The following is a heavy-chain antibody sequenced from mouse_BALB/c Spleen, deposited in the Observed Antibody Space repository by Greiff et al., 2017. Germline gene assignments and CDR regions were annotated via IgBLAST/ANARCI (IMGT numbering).Heavy chain of an antibody. V-gene: IGHV1-15*01. Sequence: QVHVKQSGAELVRPGASVKLSCKALGYTFTDYEMHWVKQTPVHGLEWIGAIHPGSGGTAYNQKFKGKATLTADKSSSTAYMELSSLTSEDSAVYYCTRDYGSSYRFAYWGQGTLVTVSA. D-gene: IGHD1-1*01. CDR1: GYTFTDYE. J-gene: IGHJ3*01. CDR2: IHPGSGGT. CDR3: TRDYGSSYRFAY.